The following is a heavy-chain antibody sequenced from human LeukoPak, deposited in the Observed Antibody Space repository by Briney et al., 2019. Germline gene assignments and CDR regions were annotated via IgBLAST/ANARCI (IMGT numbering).Heavy chain of an antibody. CDR1: GGSISSYY. CDR3: ARGPRYGVVVPAAINWFDP. Sequence: SETLSLTCTVSGGSISSYYWSWIRQPAGKGLEWIGRIYTSGSTNYNPSLKSRVTMSVDTSKNQFSLKLSSVTAADTAVYYCARGPRYGVVVPAAINWFDPWGQGTLVTVSS. J-gene: IGHJ5*02. V-gene: IGHV4-4*07. D-gene: IGHD2-2*02. CDR2: IYTSGST.